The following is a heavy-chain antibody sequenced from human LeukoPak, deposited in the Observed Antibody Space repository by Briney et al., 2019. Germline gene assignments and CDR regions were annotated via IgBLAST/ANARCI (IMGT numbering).Heavy chain of an antibody. CDR2: VDPEDGET. CDR1: GYTFTDYY. V-gene: IGHV1-69-2*01. Sequence: ASVKISCKVSGYTFTDYYMHWVQQAPGKGLERMGLVDPEDGETIYAEKFQGRVTITADTSTDTAYMELSSLRSEDTAVYYCATRLRSNLLDYWGQGTLVTVSS. J-gene: IGHJ4*02. D-gene: IGHD4-17*01. CDR3: ATRLRSNLLDY.